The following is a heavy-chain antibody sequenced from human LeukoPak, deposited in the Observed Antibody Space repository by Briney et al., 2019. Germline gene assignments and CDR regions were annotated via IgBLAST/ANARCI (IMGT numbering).Heavy chain of an antibody. J-gene: IGHJ4*02. CDR1: GGSISSGGYS. CDR3: ARSGYSSSWYLGDYFDY. D-gene: IGHD6-13*01. V-gene: IGHV4-30-2*01. Sequence: PSQTLSLTCAVSGGSISSGGYSGSWIRQPPGKGLEWIGYIYHSGSTYYNPSLKSRVTISVDRSKNQFSLKLSSVTAADTAVYYCARSGYSSSWYLGDYFDYWGQGTLVTVSS. CDR2: IYHSGST.